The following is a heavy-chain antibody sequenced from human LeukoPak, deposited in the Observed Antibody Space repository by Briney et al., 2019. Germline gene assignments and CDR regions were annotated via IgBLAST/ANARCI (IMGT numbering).Heavy chain of an antibody. CDR1: GYTFTDYY. D-gene: IGHD6-6*01. V-gene: IGHV1-8*02. CDR3: ARGLVRYSSSPVGY. J-gene: IGHJ4*02. CDR2: MNPNSGNT. Sequence: ASVKVSCKASGYTFTDYYIHWVRQAPGQGLEWMGWMNPNSGNTGYAQKFQGRVTMTRNTSISTAYMELSSLRSEDTAVYYCARGLVRYSSSPVGYWGQGTLVTVSS.